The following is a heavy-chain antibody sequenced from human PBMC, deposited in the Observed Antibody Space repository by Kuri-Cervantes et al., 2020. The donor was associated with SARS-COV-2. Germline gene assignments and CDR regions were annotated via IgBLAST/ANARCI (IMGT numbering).Heavy chain of an antibody. Sequence: ASVKVSCKASGYTFTSYDINWVRQATGQGLEWMGWMNPNSGNTGYAQKFQGRVTITRNTSISTAYMELSSLRSEDTAVYYCARVTGSSSWYDSRPNHNWFDPWGQGTLVTVSS. CDR2: MNPNSGNT. V-gene: IGHV1-8*03. J-gene: IGHJ5*02. D-gene: IGHD6-13*01. CDR1: GYTFTSYD. CDR3: ARVTGSSSWYDSRPNHNWFDP.